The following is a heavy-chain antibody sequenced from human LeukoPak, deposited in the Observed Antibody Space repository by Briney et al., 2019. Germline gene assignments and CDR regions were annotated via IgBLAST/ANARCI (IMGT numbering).Heavy chain of an antibody. CDR1: GYTFTDYY. CDR2: INPNSGGT. CDR3: ARNFYFDSSGYYHY. J-gene: IGHJ4*02. V-gene: IGHV1-2*02. D-gene: IGHD3-22*01. Sequence: ASVKVSCKASGYTFTDYYMHWVRQAPGQGFEWMGWINPNSGGTNYAQKFQGRVTMTRDTSISTAYMELSRLRSDDTAVYYCARNFYFDSSGYYHYWGQGTLVTVSS.